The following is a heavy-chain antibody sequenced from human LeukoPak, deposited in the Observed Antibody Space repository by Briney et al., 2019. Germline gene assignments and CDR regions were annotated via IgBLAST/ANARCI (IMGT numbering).Heavy chain of an antibody. CDR2: INAGNGNT. Sequence: GASVKVSCKASGYTFTTYAMHWLRQAPGQRLEWMGWINAGNGNTIYSQKFQGRVTITRDTSASTAYVELSSLRSEDTALYYCARVTSTYSSSLCCWGQGTLVTVSS. J-gene: IGHJ4*02. CDR3: ARVTSTYSSSLCC. CDR1: GYTFTTYA. V-gene: IGHV1-3*01. D-gene: IGHD6-6*01.